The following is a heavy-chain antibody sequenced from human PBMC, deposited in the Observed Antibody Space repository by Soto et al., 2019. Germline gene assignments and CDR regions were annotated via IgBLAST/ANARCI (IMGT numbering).Heavy chain of an antibody. CDR1: GYTFTSYY. J-gene: IGHJ4*02. CDR3: ARDRYREYYDSSGSPCY. D-gene: IGHD3-22*01. V-gene: IGHV1-46*01. CDR2: INPSGGST. Sequence: ASVKVSCKASGYTFTSYYMHWVRQAPGQGLEWMGIINPSGGSTSYAQKFQGRVTMTRGTSTSTVYMELSSLRSEDTAVYYCARDRYREYYDSSGSPCYWGQGTLVTVSS.